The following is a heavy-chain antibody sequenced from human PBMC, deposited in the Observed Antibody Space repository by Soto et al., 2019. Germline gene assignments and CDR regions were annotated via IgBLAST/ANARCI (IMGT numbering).Heavy chain of an antibody. Sequence: EVQLVESGGVVVQPGGSLRLSCAASGFTFDDYTMHWVRQAPGKGLEWVSLISWDGGSTYYADSVKGRFTISRDNSKNALYLQMNSLRTEGTALYYCLREGRWLQSHYFDYWGQGTLVTVSS. CDR1: GFTFDDYT. D-gene: IGHD5-12*01. CDR3: LREGRWLQSHYFDY. CDR2: ISWDGGST. V-gene: IGHV3-43*01. J-gene: IGHJ4*02.